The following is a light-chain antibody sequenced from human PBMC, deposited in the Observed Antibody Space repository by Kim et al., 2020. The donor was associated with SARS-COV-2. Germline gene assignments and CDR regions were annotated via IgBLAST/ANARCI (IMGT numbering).Light chain of an antibody. V-gene: IGLV2-11*03. CDR2: AVT. Sequence: QSTTISCTGTSSDVGGYSYVSWYQQHPGKAPKVMIYAVTKRPSGVPDRFSGSKSGNTASLTISGLQAEDEADYYCCSYAGRSTWVFGGGTQLTVL. CDR1: SSDVGGYSY. CDR3: CSYAGRSTWV. J-gene: IGLJ3*02.